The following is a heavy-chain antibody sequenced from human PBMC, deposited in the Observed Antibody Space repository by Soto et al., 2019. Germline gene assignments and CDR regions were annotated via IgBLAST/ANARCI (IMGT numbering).Heavy chain of an antibody. CDR2: IYWDNDK. Sequence: QITLKESGPTLVKPTQTLTLTCTFSGFSVSTSGVGVAWIRQSPGKALEWLALIYWDNDKRYSPILQSRATIPKATSKSQVVLTMTNMDPVDTATYYCAHKGGRGAGMDVWGQGTTVTVSS. D-gene: IGHD2-15*01. CDR1: GFSVSTSGVG. J-gene: IGHJ6*02. CDR3: AHKGGRGAGMDV. V-gene: IGHV2-5*02.